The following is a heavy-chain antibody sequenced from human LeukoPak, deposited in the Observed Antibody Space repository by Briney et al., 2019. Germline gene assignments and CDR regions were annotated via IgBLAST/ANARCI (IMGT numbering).Heavy chain of an antibody. J-gene: IGHJ4*02. V-gene: IGHV3-9*01. CDR3: AKDIFTGIAAASIFDY. CDR1: GFTFDDYA. CDR2: ISWNSGNI. Sequence: PGGSLRLSCAASGFTFDDYAMHWVRQAPGKGLEWVSGISWNSGNIGYADSVKGRFTISRDNAKNSLYLQMNSLRAEGTALYYCAKDIFTGIAAASIFDYWGQGTLVTVSS. D-gene: IGHD6-13*01.